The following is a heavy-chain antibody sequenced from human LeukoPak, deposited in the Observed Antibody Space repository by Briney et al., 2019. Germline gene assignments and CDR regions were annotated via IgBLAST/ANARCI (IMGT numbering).Heavy chain of an antibody. D-gene: IGHD3-10*01. J-gene: IGHJ4*02. CDR3: AKDGRELGEWFGEHIPTPFDY. Sequence: GGSLRLSCAASGFTFSSYAMSWVRQAPGKGLEWVSAISGSGGSTYYADSVKGRFTISRDNSKNTLYLQMNSLRAEDTAVYYCAKDGRELGEWFGEHIPTPFDYWGQGTLVTVSS. CDR1: GFTFSSYA. CDR2: ISGSGGST. V-gene: IGHV3-23*01.